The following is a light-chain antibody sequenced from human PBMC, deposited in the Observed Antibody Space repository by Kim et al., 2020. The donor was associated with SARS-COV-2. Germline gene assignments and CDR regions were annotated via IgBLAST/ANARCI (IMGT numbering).Light chain of an antibody. V-gene: IGLV1-44*01. CDR2: SNN. Sequence: QSVLTQPPSASGTPGQRVTISCSGSSSNIGSNTVNWYQQLPGTAPKLLIYSNNQRPSGVPDRCSGAKSGTSASLAISGLQSAEEADYYCAAWDDSLNGWVFGGGTQLTVL. J-gene: IGLJ2*01. CDR1: SSNIGSNT. CDR3: AAWDDSLNGWV.